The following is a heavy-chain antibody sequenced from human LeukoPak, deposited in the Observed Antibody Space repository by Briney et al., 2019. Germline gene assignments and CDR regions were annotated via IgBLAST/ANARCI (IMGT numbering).Heavy chain of an antibody. CDR3: ASLVIAAAGPDAFDI. J-gene: IGHJ3*02. V-gene: IGHV3-21*01. Sequence: GGSLRLSCAASGFTFSSYSMTWVRQAPGKGLEWVSSISSSSSYIYYADSVKGRFTISRDNAKNSLYLQMNSLRAEDTAVYYCASLVIAAAGPDAFDIWGQGTMVTVSS. CDR1: GFTFSSYS. CDR2: ISSSSSYI. D-gene: IGHD6-13*01.